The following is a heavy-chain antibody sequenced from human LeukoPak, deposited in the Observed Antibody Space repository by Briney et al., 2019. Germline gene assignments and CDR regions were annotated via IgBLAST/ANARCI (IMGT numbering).Heavy chain of an antibody. V-gene: IGHV3-21*01. CDR3: AGDLAGTFDY. D-gene: IGHD6-19*01. CDR1: GFTFYSYN. Sequence: GGSLRLSCAASGFTFYSYNMNWVRQAPGKGLEWVSSISSTSSYIYYADSLKGRFTVSRDNAKNSLYLQVASLRAEDTAVYYCAGDLAGTFDYWGQGALVTVSS. J-gene: IGHJ4*02. CDR2: ISSTSSYI.